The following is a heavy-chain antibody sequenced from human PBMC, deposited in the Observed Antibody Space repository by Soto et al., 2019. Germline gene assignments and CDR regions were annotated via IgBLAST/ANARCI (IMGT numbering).Heavy chain of an antibody. CDR2: ISGSGGST. V-gene: IGHV3-23*01. D-gene: IGHD3-16*02. Sequence: PGGSLRLSCAASGFTFNSYAMSWVRQAPGRGLEWVSAISGSGGSTYYADSVKGRFTISRDNSKNTLYLQMNSLRAEDTAVYYCAKGQLGHYDYIWGSYREDYWGQGTQVTVLL. CDR1: GFTFNSYA. J-gene: IGHJ4*02. CDR3: AKGQLGHYDYIWGSYREDY.